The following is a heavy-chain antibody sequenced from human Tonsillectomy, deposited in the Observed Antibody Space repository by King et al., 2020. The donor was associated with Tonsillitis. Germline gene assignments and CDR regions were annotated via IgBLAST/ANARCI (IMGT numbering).Heavy chain of an antibody. V-gene: IGHV1-2*02. CDR2: INPNSGGT. CDR3: ARGPITEEYSDLLTGYYFDY. Sequence: VQLVESGAEVKKPGASVMVSCKASGYTFNDYDVHWVRQAPGQGLEWMGWINPNSGGTNYAQKFQGRVTMTRDTSISTGFMELSRLRSDDTAVYYCARGPITEEYSDLLTGYYFDYWGQGTLVTVSS. D-gene: IGHD3-9*01. CDR1: GYTFNDYD. J-gene: IGHJ4*02.